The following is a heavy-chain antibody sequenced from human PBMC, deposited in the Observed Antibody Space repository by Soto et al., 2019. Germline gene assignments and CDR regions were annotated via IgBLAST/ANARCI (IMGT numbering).Heavy chain of an antibody. CDR2: ISSSSSYI. CDR1: GFTFSSYS. D-gene: IGHD6-13*01. V-gene: IGHV3-21*01. CDR3: ARVGGGSSWYTPFDY. Sequence: GGSLRLSCAASGFTFSSYSMNWVRQAPGKGLEWVSSISSSSSYIYYADSVKGRFTISRDNARNSLYLQMNSLRAEDTAVYYCARVGGGSSWYTPFDYWGQGTLVTVSS. J-gene: IGHJ4*02.